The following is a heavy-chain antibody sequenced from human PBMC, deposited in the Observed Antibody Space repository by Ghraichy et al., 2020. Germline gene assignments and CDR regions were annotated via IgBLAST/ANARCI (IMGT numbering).Heavy chain of an antibody. CDR3: ARRRVGDYAIDY. Sequence: GALRLSCAASGFTFSDYYMSWIRQAPGKGLEWVSYISSSGSTIYYADSVKGRFTISRDNAKNSLYLQMNSLRAEDTAVFYCARRRVGDYAIDYWGQGTLVTVSS. D-gene: IGHD4-17*01. V-gene: IGHV3-11*04. CDR1: GFTFSDYY. J-gene: IGHJ4*02. CDR2: ISSSGSTI.